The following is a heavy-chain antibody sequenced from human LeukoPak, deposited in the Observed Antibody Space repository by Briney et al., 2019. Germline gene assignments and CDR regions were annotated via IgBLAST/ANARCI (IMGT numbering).Heavy chain of an antibody. D-gene: IGHD1-26*01. CDR3: ARHQWVPAFDI. J-gene: IGHJ3*02. CDR1: GGSISSTNYY. Sequence: SETLSLTCTVSGGSISSTNYYWGWIRQPPGKGLEWIGSIYYSGSTYYNPSLKSRVTISVDTSKNQFSLKLSSVTAADTAVYCCARHQWVPAFDIWGQGTMVTVSS. V-gene: IGHV4-39*01. CDR2: IYYSGST.